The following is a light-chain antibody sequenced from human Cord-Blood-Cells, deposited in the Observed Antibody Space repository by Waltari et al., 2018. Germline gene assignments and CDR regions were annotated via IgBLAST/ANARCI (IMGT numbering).Light chain of an antibody. CDR1: KLGAKY. CDR3: QAWDSSTAV. J-gene: IGLJ1*01. Sequence: SYELTQPPSVSVSPGQTASITCSGDKLGAKYACWYQQKPGHSPVLVIYQDSKRPSGIPGRFSGSNSGNTATLTISGTQAMDEADYYCQAWDSSTAVFGTGTKVTVL. CDR2: QDS. V-gene: IGLV3-1*01.